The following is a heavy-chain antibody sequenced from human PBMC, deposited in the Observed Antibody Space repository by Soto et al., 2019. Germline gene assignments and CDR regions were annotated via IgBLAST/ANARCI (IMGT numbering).Heavy chain of an antibody. CDR1: GFTFISYA. J-gene: IGHJ4*02. Sequence: GGSLRLSCAASGFTFISYAISFSRQAPWKWLEWVSAISGSGGSTYYADSVKGRFTISRDNSKNTLYLQMNSLRAEDTAVYYCAKLDSPYYYGSGSYLGYWGQGTLVTVSS. CDR2: ISGSGGST. D-gene: IGHD3-10*01. CDR3: AKLDSPYYYGSGSYLGY. V-gene: IGHV3-23*01.